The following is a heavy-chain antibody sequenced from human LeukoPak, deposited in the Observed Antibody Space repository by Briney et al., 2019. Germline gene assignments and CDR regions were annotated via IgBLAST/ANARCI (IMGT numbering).Heavy chain of an antibody. CDR1: GFIFSYNS. V-gene: IGHV3-48*01. J-gene: IGHJ6*03. Sequence: GGSLRLSCAASGFIFSYNSMNWVRQAPGKGLEWVSYISRRSDIIYYVDSVRGRFTISRDNAKNSLSLQMNSLRAEDTAVYYCARGVRLDSSSWYPRYYYYMDVWGKGTTVTVSS. CDR3: ARGVRLDSSSWYPRYYYYMDV. D-gene: IGHD6-13*01. CDR2: ISRRSDII.